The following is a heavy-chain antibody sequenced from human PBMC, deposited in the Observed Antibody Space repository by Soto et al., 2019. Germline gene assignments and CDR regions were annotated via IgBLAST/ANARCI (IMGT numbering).Heavy chain of an antibody. CDR3: ARHPPGDYDILTGYPTNYFDY. J-gene: IGHJ4*02. Sequence: PGASLKISGRVSWYSFTSYWIVWVRQMPGKGVDCMGIIYPGDSDTRYSPSFQGQVTISAYKSISTAYLQWSSLKASDTAMYYCARHPPGDYDILTGYPTNYFDYWGQGTLVTVSS. CDR2: IYPGDSDT. V-gene: IGHV5-51*01. D-gene: IGHD3-9*01. CDR1: WYSFTSYW.